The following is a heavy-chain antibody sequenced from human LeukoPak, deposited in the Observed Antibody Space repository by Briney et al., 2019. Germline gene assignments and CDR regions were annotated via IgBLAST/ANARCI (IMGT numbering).Heavy chain of an antibody. D-gene: IGHD7-27*01. CDR3: ARGEPNWGFDY. Sequence: PSETLSLTCTVSGGSMSIYYWNWIRQPPGMGLEWIGYISNSGSTYYNPSLKSRVTISVDTAKTQLSLRLSSLTAADTAVYYCARGEPNWGFDYWGQGTLVTVSS. CDR1: GGSMSIYY. J-gene: IGHJ4*02. V-gene: IGHV4-59*01. CDR2: ISNSGST.